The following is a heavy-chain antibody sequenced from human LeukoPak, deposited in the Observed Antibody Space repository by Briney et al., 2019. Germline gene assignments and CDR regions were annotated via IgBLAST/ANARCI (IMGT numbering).Heavy chain of an antibody. J-gene: IGHJ6*03. CDR1: GFTFSSYA. Sequence: PGGSLRLSCAASGFTFSSYAMSWVRQAPGKGLEWVSAISGSGGSTYYADSVKGRFTISRDNSKNTLYLQMNSLRAEDTAVYYCAKDAMVTLPYYYYYMDVWGKGTTVTVSS. V-gene: IGHV3-23*01. CDR2: ISGSGGST. CDR3: AKDAMVTLPYYYYYMDV. D-gene: IGHD5-18*01.